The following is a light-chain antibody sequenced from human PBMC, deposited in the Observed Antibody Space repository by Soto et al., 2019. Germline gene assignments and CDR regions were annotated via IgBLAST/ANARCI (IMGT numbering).Light chain of an antibody. Sequence: EILMTQSPATLSVSPGERATLSCRASQSIRGNFAWYQQKPGQAPRLLIYGASTRATGIPARFSGSGSGTDFTLTISSLQSEDFALYFCQHSNNWPRITFGQGTRLEIK. CDR2: GAS. V-gene: IGKV3-15*01. J-gene: IGKJ5*01. CDR1: QSIRGN. CDR3: QHSNNWPRIT.